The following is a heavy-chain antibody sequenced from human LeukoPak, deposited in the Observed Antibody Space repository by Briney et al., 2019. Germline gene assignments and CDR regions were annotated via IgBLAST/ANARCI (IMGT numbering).Heavy chain of an antibody. CDR1: GFSFSSYT. CDR2: IRSSSRYI. CDR3: ARDPQGYSSSWFDY. D-gene: IGHD6-13*01. V-gene: IGHV3-21*01. Sequence: GGSLRLSCAASGFSFSSYTLNWVRQAPGKGLEWVSSIRSSSRYIYYADSLKGRFTISRDNAKNSLYLQMNSLRAEDTAVYYCARDPQGYSSSWFDYWGQGTLVTVSS. J-gene: IGHJ4*02.